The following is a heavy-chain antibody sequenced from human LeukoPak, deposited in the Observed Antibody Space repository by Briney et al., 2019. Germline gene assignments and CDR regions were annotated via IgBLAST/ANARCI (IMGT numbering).Heavy chain of an antibody. CDR1: GGTFSSYA. D-gene: IGHD5-18*01. Sequence: EASVKVSCKASGGTFSSYAISWVRQAPGQGLEWMGRIIPILGIANYAQKFQGRVTITADKSTSTAYMELSSLRSEDTAVYYCARVRYSYGSFDYWFDPWGQGTPVTVSS. V-gene: IGHV1-69*04. CDR2: IIPILGIA. J-gene: IGHJ5*02. CDR3: ARVRYSYGSFDYWFDP.